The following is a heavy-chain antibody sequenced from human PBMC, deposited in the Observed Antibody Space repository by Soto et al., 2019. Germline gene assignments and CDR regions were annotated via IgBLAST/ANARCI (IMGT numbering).Heavy chain of an antibody. J-gene: IGHJ5*02. CDR2: IWYDGSNK. CDR3: AREIAETTVTTRNWFDP. V-gene: IGHV3-33*01. D-gene: IGHD4-17*01. CDR1: GFTFSSYG. Sequence: QVQLVESGGGVVQPGRSLRLSCAASGFTFSSYGIHWVRQAPGKGLEWVAVIWYDGSNKYYADSVKGRFTISRDNSKNTLYLQMNSLRAEDTAVYYCAREIAETTVTTRNWFDPWGQGTLVTVSS.